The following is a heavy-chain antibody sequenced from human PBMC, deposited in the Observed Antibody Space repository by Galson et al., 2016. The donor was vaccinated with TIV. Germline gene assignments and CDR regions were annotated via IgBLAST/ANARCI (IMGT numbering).Heavy chain of an antibody. CDR3: ARPPYCGGDCYKYDY. CDR2: INAGNGNT. V-gene: IGHV1-3*01. D-gene: IGHD2-21*02. Sequence: SVKVSCKASGYTFSIYAMHWVRQAPGRSLEWMGWINAGNGNTKYSQKFQGRVTITRDTSASTAYMELSSLRSEDTAVYYGARPPYCGGDCYKYDYWGQGTLVTVSS. J-gene: IGHJ4*02. CDR1: GYTFSIYA.